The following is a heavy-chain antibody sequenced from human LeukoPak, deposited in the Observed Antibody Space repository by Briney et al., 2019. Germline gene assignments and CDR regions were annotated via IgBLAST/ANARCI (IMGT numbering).Heavy chain of an antibody. D-gene: IGHD3-22*01. V-gene: IGHV3-23*01. CDR2: ISGSGGST. Sequence: PGGSLRLSCAASGFTFSSYAMSWVRQAPGKGLEWVSAISGSGGSTYYADSVKGRFTISRDNSKNTPYLQMNSLRAEDTAVYYCAKTARKYYYDSSGYLDYWGQGTLVTVSS. CDR1: GFTFSSYA. J-gene: IGHJ4*02. CDR3: AKTARKYYYDSSGYLDY.